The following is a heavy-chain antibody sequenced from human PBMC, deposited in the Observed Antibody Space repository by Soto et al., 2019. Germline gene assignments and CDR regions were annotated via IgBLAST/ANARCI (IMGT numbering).Heavy chain of an antibody. CDR1: GYSFAGYW. Sequence: GESLKISCKGSGYSFAGYWITWVRQKPGKGLEWMGRIAPSGSPTYYSPSFRGHVTISATKSITTVFLQWSSLRASDTAMYYCARQIYDSDTGPNFQYYFDSWGQGTPVTVSS. CDR3: ARQIYDSDTGPNFQYYFDS. V-gene: IGHV5-10-1*01. CDR2: IAPSGSPT. D-gene: IGHD5-12*01. J-gene: IGHJ4*02.